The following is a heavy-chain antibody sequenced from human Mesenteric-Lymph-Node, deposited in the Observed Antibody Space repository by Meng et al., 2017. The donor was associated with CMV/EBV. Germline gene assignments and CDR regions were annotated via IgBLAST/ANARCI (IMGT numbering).Heavy chain of an antibody. CDR1: GGSMSNIDYY. CDR2: IFNSGST. Sequence: SETLSLTCTVSGGSMSNIDYYWGWFRQPPGEGLEWIGSIFNSGSTNYNPSLKSRVTISVDTSKNQFSLKLSSVTAADTAVYYCARVTANPGSGAYGDWGQGTLVTVSS. CDR3: ARVTANPGSGAYGD. J-gene: IGHJ4*02. D-gene: IGHD3-10*01. V-gene: IGHV4-39*07.